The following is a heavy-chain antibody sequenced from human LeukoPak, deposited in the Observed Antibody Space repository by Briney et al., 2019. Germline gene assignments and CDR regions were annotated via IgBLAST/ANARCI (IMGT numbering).Heavy chain of an antibody. CDR1: GFTFSSYA. Sequence: GGSLRLSCAASGFTFSSYAMSWVRQAPGKGLEWVSLIYSGGDTYYADSVKGRFTISRDNSKNTLYLQMNSLRAEDTAVYYCASRPSGDYPYFDYWGQGTLVTVSS. V-gene: IGHV3-66*01. CDR2: IYSGGDT. D-gene: IGHD4-17*01. J-gene: IGHJ4*02. CDR3: ASRPSGDYPYFDY.